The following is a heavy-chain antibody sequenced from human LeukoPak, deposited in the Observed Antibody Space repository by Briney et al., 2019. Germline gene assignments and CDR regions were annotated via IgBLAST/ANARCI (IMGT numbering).Heavy chain of an antibody. D-gene: IGHD2-2*01. J-gene: IGHJ4*02. V-gene: IGHV3-23*01. CDR2: VSGSGGFT. Sequence: GGSLRLSCAASGSTFSNYAMNWVRQAPGKGLEWVSTVSGSGGFTYYADSVNGRLTISRDNSKNTLYLQMNSLRAEDTAVYYCAKAPAFCSSTNCPRLYYFDYWGQGTLVTVSS. CDR3: AKAPAFCSSTNCPRLYYFDY. CDR1: GSTFSNYA.